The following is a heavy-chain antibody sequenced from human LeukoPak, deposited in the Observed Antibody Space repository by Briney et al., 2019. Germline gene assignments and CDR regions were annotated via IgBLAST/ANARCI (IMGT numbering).Heavy chain of an antibody. D-gene: IGHD3-3*01. CDR3: AKLHADYTIFGVFDY. Sequence: GGSLRLSCAASGFTFSSYGMPWDRQAPGKGLEWVAVISYDGSNKYYADSVKGRFTISRDNSKNTMYLQMNSLRAEDTAVYYCAKLHADYTIFGVFDYWGQGTLVTVSS. CDR2: ISYDGSNK. CDR1: GFTFSSYG. J-gene: IGHJ4*02. V-gene: IGHV3-30*18.